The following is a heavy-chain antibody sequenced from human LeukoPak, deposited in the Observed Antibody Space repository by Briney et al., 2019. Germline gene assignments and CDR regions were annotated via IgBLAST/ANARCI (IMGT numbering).Heavy chain of an antibody. CDR2: IYYSGST. CDR1: GGSISSYY. D-gene: IGHD3-9*01. J-gene: IGHJ3*02. V-gene: IGHV4-59*08. Sequence: SETLSLTCTVSGGSISSYYWSWIRQPPGKGLEWIGYIYYSGSTNYNPSLKSRVTISVDTSKKHFSLMLTSVTAADTAMYFCATTILSDTFDIWGQGTMVIVSS. CDR3: ATTILSDTFDI.